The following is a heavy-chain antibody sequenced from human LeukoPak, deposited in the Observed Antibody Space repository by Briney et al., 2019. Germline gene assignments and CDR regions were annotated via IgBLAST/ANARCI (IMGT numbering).Heavy chain of an antibody. Sequence: GGSLRLSCAASGFTLSSYWMHWVRQAPGKGLEWVSGISGSGDSTYYADSVKGRFTISRDNSKNTLYLQMNSLRAEDTAVYYCARRSGIAVAGAFDYWGQGTLVTVSS. V-gene: IGHV3-23*01. CDR3: ARRSGIAVAGAFDY. CDR2: ISGSGDST. D-gene: IGHD6-19*01. CDR1: GFTLSSYW. J-gene: IGHJ4*02.